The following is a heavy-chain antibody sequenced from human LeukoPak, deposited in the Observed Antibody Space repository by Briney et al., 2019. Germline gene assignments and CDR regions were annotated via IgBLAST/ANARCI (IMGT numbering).Heavy chain of an antibody. CDR3: ARESAAGILSYFDY. V-gene: IGHV1-69*05. CDR1: GGTFSNYA. D-gene: IGHD6-13*01. J-gene: IGHJ4*02. CDR2: IIPIFGTA. Sequence: SVKVSCKASGGTFSNYAISWVRQAPGQGLEWMGGIIPIFGTANYAQKFQGRVTITTDESTSTAYMELSSLRSEDTAVYYCARESAAGILSYFDYWGQGTLVTVSS.